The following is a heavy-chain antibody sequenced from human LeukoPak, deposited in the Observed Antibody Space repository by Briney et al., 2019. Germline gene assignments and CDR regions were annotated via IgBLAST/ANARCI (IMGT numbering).Heavy chain of an antibody. CDR2: ISSSSTI. J-gene: IGHJ4*02. Sequence: GGSLRLSCAASGFTFSSYSMNWVRQAPGKGLEWVSYISSSSTIYYADSVKGRFTISRDNAKNSLYLQMNSLRDEDTAVYYCARLEVVTQQFDYWGQGTLVTVSS. D-gene: IGHD3-22*01. V-gene: IGHV3-48*02. CDR1: GFTFSSYS. CDR3: ARLEVVTQQFDY.